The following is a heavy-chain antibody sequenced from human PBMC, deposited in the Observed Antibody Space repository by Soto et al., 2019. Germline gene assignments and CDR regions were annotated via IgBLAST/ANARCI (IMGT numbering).Heavy chain of an antibody. Sequence: QVQLQESGPGLIKPSQTLSLNSTVSGGSISSGDYYWSWIRQPPGKGLEWIGYIYYSGSTYYNPSLKSRVTISVDTSKNQFSLKLSSVTVADTAVYYCAKSHTSGWFDPWGQGTLVTVSS. CDR3: AKSHTSGWFDP. CDR2: IYYSGST. CDR1: GGSISSGDYY. D-gene: IGHD2-2*02. V-gene: IGHV4-30-4*01. J-gene: IGHJ5*02.